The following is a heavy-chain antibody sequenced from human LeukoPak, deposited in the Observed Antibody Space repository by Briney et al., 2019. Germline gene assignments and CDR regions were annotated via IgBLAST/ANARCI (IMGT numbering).Heavy chain of an antibody. D-gene: IGHD6-19*01. CDR3: ARAASGWSPSRY. V-gene: IGHV4-59*11. J-gene: IGHJ4*02. CDR2: IYYSGST. CDR1: GGSISSHY. Sequence: SETLSLTCTVSGGSISSHYWSWIRQPPGKGLEWIGYIYYSGSTNYNPSLKSRVTISVNASKNQFSLKLSSVTAADTAVYYCARAASGWSPSRYWGQGTLVTVSS.